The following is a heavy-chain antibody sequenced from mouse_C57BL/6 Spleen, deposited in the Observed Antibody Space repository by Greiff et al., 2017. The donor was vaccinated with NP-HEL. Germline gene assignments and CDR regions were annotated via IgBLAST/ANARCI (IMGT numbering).Heavy chain of an antibody. J-gene: IGHJ4*01. CDR3: SREGNYYYAMDY. V-gene: IGHV1-52*01. CDR1: GYTFTSYW. Sequence: QVQLQQPGAELVRPGSSVKLSCKASGYTFTSYWMHWVKQRPVQGLEWIGNIDPSDSETNYNQKFKDKATLTVDKSSSTAYMQLSSLTSEYSAVDYCSREGNYYYAMDYWGQGTSVTVSS. CDR2: IDPSDSET.